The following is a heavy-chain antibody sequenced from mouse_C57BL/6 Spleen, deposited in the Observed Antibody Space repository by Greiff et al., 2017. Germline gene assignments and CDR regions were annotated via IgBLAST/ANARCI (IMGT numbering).Heavy chain of an antibody. J-gene: IGHJ2*01. D-gene: IGHD1-1*01. Sequence: QVQLQQSGAELVKPGASVTISCKASGYAFSSYWMNWVKQRPGKGLEWIGQIYPGAGDTTSNGKFKGKATLTADKSSSTAYMQLSSLTSEDSAVYFWARRVITTVVPYFVYWGQGTTLTFSS. V-gene: IGHV1-80*01. CDR1: GYAFSSYW. CDR2: IYPGAGDT. CDR3: ARRVITTVVPYFVY.